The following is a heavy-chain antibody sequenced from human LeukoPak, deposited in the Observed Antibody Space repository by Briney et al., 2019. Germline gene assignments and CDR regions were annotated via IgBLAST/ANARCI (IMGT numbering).Heavy chain of an antibody. D-gene: IGHD3-10*01. Sequence: PGGSLRLSCAASGFTFDDYAMHWVRQAPGKGLEWVSAISGSGGSTYYADSVKGRFTISRDNSKNTLYLQMNSLRAEDTAVYYCAGDRAAGVIRVVYYYGMDVWGQGTTVTVSS. V-gene: IGHV3-23*01. J-gene: IGHJ6*02. CDR3: AGDRAAGVIRVVYYYGMDV. CDR2: ISGSGGST. CDR1: GFTFDDYA.